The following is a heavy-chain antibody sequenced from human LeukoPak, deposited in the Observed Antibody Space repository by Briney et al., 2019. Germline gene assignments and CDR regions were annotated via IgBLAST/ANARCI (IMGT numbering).Heavy chain of an antibody. CDR3: ARGPKWTGSYYYFDY. J-gene: IGHJ4*02. V-gene: IGHV1-8*01. Sequence: ASVKVSCKTSGYTFPSYDINWVRQATGQGLEWMGWMNPNSGNTGYTQKFQGRVTISRNTSITTAYMELSSLRSEDAAVYYCARGPKWTGSYYYFDYWGQGTLVTVSS. D-gene: IGHD1-26*01. CDR2: MNPNSGNT. CDR1: GYTFPSYD.